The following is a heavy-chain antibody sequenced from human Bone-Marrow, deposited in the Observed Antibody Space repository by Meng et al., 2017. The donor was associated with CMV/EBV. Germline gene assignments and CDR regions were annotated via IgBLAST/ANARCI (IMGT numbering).Heavy chain of an antibody. V-gene: IGHV3-23*03. CDR1: GFIFSTYA. CDR2: IYSGGSST. D-gene: IGHD3-3*01. J-gene: IGHJ6*02. CDR3: AKDHEYYDYNYGMDV. Sequence: GESLKISCAASGFIFSTYAMNWVRQAPGKGPEWVSVIYSGGSSTYYADSVKGRFTISRDNSKNTLYLQMNSLRVEDTAVYYCAKDHEYYDYNYGMDVWGQGTTVTVSS.